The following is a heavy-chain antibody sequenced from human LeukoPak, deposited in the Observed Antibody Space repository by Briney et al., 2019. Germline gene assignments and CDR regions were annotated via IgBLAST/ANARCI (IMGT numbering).Heavy chain of an antibody. CDR3: ASGLVGATTGSY. CDR2: IIPIFGTA. J-gene: IGHJ4*02. CDR1: GGTXSSYA. Sequence: GASVKVSCKASGGTXSSYAISWVRQAPGQGLEWMGGIIPIFGTANYAQKFQGRVTITADESTSTAYMELSSLRSEDTAVYYCASGLVGATTGSYWGQGTLVTVSS. V-gene: IGHV1-69*13. D-gene: IGHD1-26*01.